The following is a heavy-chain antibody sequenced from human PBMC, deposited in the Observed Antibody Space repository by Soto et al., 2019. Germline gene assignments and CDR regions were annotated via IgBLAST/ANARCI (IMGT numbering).Heavy chain of an antibody. CDR1: GFTVSSNY. V-gene: IGHV3-53*01. CDR3: ARDRQQLDAFDI. J-gene: IGHJ3*02. CDR2: IYSGGST. Sequence: GGSLRLSCAASGFTVSSNYMSWVRQAPGKGLEWVSVIYSGGSTYYADSVKGRFTIYRDNSKNTLYLQMNSLRAEDKAVYYCARDRQQLDAFDIWGQGTMVTVSS. D-gene: IGHD6-13*01.